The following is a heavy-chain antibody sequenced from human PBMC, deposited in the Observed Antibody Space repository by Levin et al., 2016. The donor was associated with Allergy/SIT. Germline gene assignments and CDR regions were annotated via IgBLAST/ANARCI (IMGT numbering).Heavy chain of an antibody. D-gene: IGHD6-19*01. CDR3: ARGYSSGWSS. CDR2: ISSSSSYI. J-gene: IGHJ4*02. Sequence: WIRQPPGKGLEWVSSISSSSSYIYYADSVKGRFTISRDNAKNSLYLQMNSLRAEDTAVYYCARGYSSGWSSWGQGTLVTVSS. V-gene: IGHV3-21*01.